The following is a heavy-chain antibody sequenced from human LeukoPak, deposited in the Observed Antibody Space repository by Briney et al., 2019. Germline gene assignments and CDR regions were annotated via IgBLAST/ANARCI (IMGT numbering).Heavy chain of an antibody. CDR3: ARAYRGGGFCYSGFDF. V-gene: IGHV3-48*02. D-gene: IGHD2-15*01. J-gene: IGHJ4*02. Sequence: PGGSLRLSCAASGFTFSTYGMNWVRQAPGKGLEWVSYISSSTSTIYYADSVKGRFTISRDNAKNSLYLQMNSLRDEDTAVYYCARAYRGGGFCYSGFDFWGQGTLVTVSS. CDR1: GFTFSTYG. CDR2: ISSSTSTI.